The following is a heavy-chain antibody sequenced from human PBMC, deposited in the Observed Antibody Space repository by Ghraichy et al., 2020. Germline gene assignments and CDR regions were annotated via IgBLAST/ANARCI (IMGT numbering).Heavy chain of an antibody. V-gene: IGHV4-59*01. CDR1: GGSITSYY. D-gene: IGHD3-10*01. CDR3: ATDNYGSGSYYSV. J-gene: IGHJ4*02. Sequence: SETLSLNCTVSGGSITSYYWTWIRQPPGRGLEYIAYIYNTGSTHYNPSLAGRVTISVDTSKNQFSLKVTSLTAADTAVYYCATDNYGSGSYYSVWGRGILVNVSS. CDR2: IYNTGST.